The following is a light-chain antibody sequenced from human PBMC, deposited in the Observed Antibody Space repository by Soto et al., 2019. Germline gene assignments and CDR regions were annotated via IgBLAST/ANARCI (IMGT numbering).Light chain of an antibody. V-gene: IGKV3D-15*01. CDR1: QSVSSN. Sequence: EIVMTQSPATLSVSPGERATLSCRASQSVSSNLAWYQQKPGQAPRLLIYDASNRATGVPARFRGSGSGTDFTLTISSLEPEDFAVYYCQQYGSSPITFGQGTRLEI. J-gene: IGKJ5*01. CDR3: QQYGSSPIT. CDR2: DAS.